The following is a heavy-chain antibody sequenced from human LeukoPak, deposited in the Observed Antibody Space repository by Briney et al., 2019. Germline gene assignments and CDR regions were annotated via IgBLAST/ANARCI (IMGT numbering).Heavy chain of an antibody. V-gene: IGHV4-39*01. Sequence: PSETLSLTCTVSGGSISSSSYYWGWLRQPPGTGLEWIGSIYYSGSTYYNPSLKSRVTISVDTSKNQFSLKLSSVTAADTAVYYCARQPCSGGSCYLNWFDPWGQGTLVTVSS. J-gene: IGHJ5*02. CDR2: IYYSGST. CDR1: GGSISSSSYY. D-gene: IGHD2-15*01. CDR3: ARQPCSGGSCYLNWFDP.